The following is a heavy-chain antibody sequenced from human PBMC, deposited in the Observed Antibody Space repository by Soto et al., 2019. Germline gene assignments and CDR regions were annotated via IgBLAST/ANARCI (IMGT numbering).Heavy chain of an antibody. V-gene: IGHV4-4*07. J-gene: IGHJ5*02. CDR1: VDSFSVYF. CDR3: AREAAETVGDGYWCDP. D-gene: IGHD6-13*01. Sequence: SETLSVTCTVSVDSFSVYFWSWIRQPAGKGLEWIGRVYTNGNTDYNPSLTSRVTVSVDTSKNQFSLRLRFVTAADTAVYYCAREAAETVGDGYWCDPWGQGTLVTVSS. CDR2: VYTNGNT.